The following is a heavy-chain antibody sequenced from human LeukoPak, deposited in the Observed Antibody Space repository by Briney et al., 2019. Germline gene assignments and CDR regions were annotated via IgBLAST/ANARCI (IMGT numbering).Heavy chain of an antibody. CDR1: GYTFTSYD. CDR3: ARDYGDYDFWFDP. V-gene: IGHV1-8*01. D-gene: IGHD4-17*01. CDR2: MNPNSGNT. J-gene: IGHJ5*02. Sequence: ASVKVTCKASGYTFTSYDINWVRQATGQGLEWMGWMNPNSGNTGYAQKFQGRVTMTRNTSISTAYMELSSLRSEDTAVYYCARDYGDYDFWFDPWGQGTLVTVSS.